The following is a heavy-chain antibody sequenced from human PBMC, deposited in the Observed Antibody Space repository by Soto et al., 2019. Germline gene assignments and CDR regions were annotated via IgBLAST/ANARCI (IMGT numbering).Heavy chain of an antibody. V-gene: IGHV1-69*13. CDR3: AVDVDTDYYYGMDV. CDR2: IIPIFGTA. D-gene: IGHD5-18*01. J-gene: IGHJ6*02. Sequence: GASVKVSCKASGGTFSSYAISWVRQAPGQGLEWMGGIIPIFGTANYAQKFQGRVTITADESTSTAYMELSSLRSEDTAVYYCAVDVDTDYYYGMDVWGQGTTVTVSS. CDR1: GGTFSSYA.